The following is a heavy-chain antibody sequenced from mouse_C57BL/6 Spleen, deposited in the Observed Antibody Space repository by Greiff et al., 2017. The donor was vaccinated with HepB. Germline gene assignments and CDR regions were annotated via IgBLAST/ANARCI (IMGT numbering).Heavy chain of an antibody. D-gene: IGHD1-1*01. CDR1: GYAFSSYW. CDR3: AHYGSSLGYWYFDV. J-gene: IGHJ1*03. V-gene: IGHV1-80*01. CDR2: IYPGDGDT. Sequence: QVQLQQSGAELVKPGASVKISCKASGYAFSSYWMNWVKQRPGKGLEWIGQIYPGDGDTNYNGKFKGKATLTADKSSSTAYMQLSSLTSEDSAVYCCAHYGSSLGYWYFDVWGTGTTVTVSS.